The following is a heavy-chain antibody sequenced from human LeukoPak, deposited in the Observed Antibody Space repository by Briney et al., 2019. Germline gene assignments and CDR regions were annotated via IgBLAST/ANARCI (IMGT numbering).Heavy chain of an antibody. Sequence: SETLSLTCTVSGGSISNYYWSWIRQPPGEGLEWIGYIYYSGSTYYTPSLRGRVTISVDTSKNQFSLNLSSVTAADTAVYYCARGYSLDYWGQGTLVTVSS. V-gene: IGHV4-59*08. CDR1: GGSISNYY. CDR2: IYYSGST. J-gene: IGHJ4*02. D-gene: IGHD5-18*01. CDR3: ARGYSLDY.